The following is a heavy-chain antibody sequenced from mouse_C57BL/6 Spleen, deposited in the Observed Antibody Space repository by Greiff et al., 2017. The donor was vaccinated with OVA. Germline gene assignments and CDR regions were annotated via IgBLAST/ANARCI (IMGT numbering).Heavy chain of an antibody. V-gene: IGHV5-17*01. CDR3: AKIYYDYDVEIYYFDY. J-gene: IGHJ2*01. CDR1: GFTFSDYG. Sequence: EVKVVESGGGLVKPGGSLKLSCAASGFTFSDYGMHWVRQAPEKGLEWVAYISSGSSTIYYADTVKGRFTISRDNAKNTLFLQMTSLRSEDTAMYYCAKIYYDYDVEIYYFDYWGQGTTLTVSS. D-gene: IGHD2-4*01. CDR2: ISSGSSTI.